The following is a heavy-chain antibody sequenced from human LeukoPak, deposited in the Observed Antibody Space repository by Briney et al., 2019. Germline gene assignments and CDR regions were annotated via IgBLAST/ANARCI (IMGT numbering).Heavy chain of an antibody. CDR2: IIPIFGTA. J-gene: IGHJ6*03. D-gene: IGHD3-3*02. V-gene: IGHV1-69*06. Sequence: GSSVTVSCKASGGTLHRYAISGLRQAPAQGLEWMGGIIPIFGTAHYAHKFQGRVTITADKSTSTAYMELSSLRSEDTAVYYCARSNAPVLVSPGAPINYYYFYMDVWGKGTTVTVSS. CDR3: ARSNAPVLVSPGAPINYYYFYMDV. CDR1: GGTLHRYA.